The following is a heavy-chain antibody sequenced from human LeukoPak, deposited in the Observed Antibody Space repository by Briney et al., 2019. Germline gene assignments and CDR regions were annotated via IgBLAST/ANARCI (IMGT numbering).Heavy chain of an antibody. Sequence: PGRSLRLSCAASGFTFSSYAMHWVRQAPGKGLEWVAVISYDGSNKYYADSVKGRFTISRDNSKNTLCLQMNSLRAEDTAVYYCARSPVTTVYYYYYYGMDVWGQGTTVTVSS. J-gene: IGHJ6*02. CDR3: ARSPVTTVYYYYYYGMDV. CDR1: GFTFSSYA. CDR2: ISYDGSNK. D-gene: IGHD4-11*01. V-gene: IGHV3-30-3*01.